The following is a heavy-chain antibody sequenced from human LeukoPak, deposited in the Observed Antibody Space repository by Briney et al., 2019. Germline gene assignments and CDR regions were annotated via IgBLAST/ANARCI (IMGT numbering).Heavy chain of an antibody. J-gene: IGHJ4*02. CDR1: GYTFTVYY. CDR2: INPNSGGT. V-gene: IGHV1-2*02. Sequence: ASVTVSCTASGYTFTVYYMHWVRQAPGQGLEWMGWINPNSGGTNYAQKFQGRVTMTRDTSISKAYMELSRLRSDDTAVYYCAGNYGSGSYTFDYWGQGTLVTVSS. CDR3: AGNYGSGSYTFDY. D-gene: IGHD3-10*01.